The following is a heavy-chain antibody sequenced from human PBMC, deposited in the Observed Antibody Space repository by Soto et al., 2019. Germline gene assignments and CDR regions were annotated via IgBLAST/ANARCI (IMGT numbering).Heavy chain of an antibody. D-gene: IGHD3-22*01. CDR1: GLMFSNGW. CDR3: ATGGRPVGYYPYCYRLDG. Sequence: LRLSCAASGLMFSNGWMNWFRQAPGKGVEWVANIKKDGSQKYYVDSVKGGFTIARDNTKYSLYLQMDRLRAEATAVYYRATGGRPVGYYPYCYRLDGWGKGPTVTVS. V-gene: IGHV3-7*03. CDR2: IKKDGSQK. J-gene: IGHJ6*04.